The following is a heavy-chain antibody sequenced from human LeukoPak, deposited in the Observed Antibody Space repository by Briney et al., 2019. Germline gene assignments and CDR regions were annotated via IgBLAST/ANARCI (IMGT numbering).Heavy chain of an antibody. D-gene: IGHD5-18*01. J-gene: IGHJ4*02. CDR2: IYYSGST. Sequence: SETLSLTCTVSGGSISSSSYYWGWIRQPPGKGLEWIGSIYYSGSTYYHPSLKSRVTISVDTSKNQFSLKLSSVTAADTAVYYCARDGGQLWYDYWGQGTLVTVSS. CDR3: ARDGGQLWYDY. V-gene: IGHV4-39*02. CDR1: GGSISSSSYY.